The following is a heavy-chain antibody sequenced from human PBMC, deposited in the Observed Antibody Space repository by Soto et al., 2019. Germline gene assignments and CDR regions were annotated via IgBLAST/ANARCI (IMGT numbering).Heavy chain of an antibody. J-gene: IGHJ5*02. CDR2: ISSSSSYT. Sequence: QVQLVESGGGLVKPGGSLRLSCAASGFTFSDYYMSWIRQAPGKGLEWVSDISSSSSYTNYADSVKGRFTISRDNAKNSQYLQMNSQRAEDTAVYYCARASRLLFYWFDPWGQGTLVTVSS. V-gene: IGHV3-11*06. CDR1: GFTFSDYY. CDR3: ARASRLLFYWFDP. D-gene: IGHD2-2*01.